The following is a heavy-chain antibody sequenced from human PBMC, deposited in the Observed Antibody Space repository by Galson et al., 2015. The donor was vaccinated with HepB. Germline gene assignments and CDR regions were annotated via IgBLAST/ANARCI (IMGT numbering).Heavy chain of an antibody. Sequence: SLRLSCVASGFTVSSNYMSWVRQAPGKGLEWVSVIYSGGSTYYADSVKGRFTISRDNSKNTLYLQMNSLRAEDTAVYYCASEKRIAARDPLGWYYYYGMDVWGQGTTVTVSS. V-gene: IGHV3-53*01. CDR3: ASEKRIAARDPLGWYYYYGMDV. D-gene: IGHD6-6*01. J-gene: IGHJ6*02. CDR2: IYSGGST. CDR1: GFTVSSNY.